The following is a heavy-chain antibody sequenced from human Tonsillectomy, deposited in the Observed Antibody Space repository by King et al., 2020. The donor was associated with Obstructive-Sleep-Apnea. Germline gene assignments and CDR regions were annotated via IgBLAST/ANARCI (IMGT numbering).Heavy chain of an antibody. J-gene: IGHJ6*02. CDR2: IYYSGST. V-gene: IGHV4-39*07. D-gene: IGHD3-3*01. CDR3: ARDGYDFWSGYYGDGMDV. Sequence: QVQLQESGPGLVKPSETLSLTCTVSGGSISSSSYYWGWIRQPPGKGLEWIGSIYYSGSTYYNPSLKSRVTISVDTSKNQFSLKLSSVTAADTAVYYCARDGYDFWSGYYGDGMDVWGQGTTVTVS. CDR1: GGSISSSSYY.